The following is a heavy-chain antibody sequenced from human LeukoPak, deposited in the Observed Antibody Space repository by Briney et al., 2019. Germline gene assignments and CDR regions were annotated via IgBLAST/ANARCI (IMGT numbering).Heavy chain of an antibody. D-gene: IGHD6-19*01. J-gene: IGHJ4*02. CDR1: GFTFSSYA. CDR3: AKGQGGVVAGWLIFDN. CDR2: ISGSGDST. V-gene: IGHV3-23*01. Sequence: PGGSLRLPCAASGFTFSSYAMSWVRQAPGKGLEWVSGISGSGDSTYYADSVKGRFTISRDNSKNTLYLQMNSLRAEDTAVYYCAKGQGGVVAGWLIFDNWGQGTLVTVSS.